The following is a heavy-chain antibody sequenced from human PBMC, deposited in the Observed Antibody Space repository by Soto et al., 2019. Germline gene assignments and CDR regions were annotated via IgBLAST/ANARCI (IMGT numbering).Heavy chain of an antibody. CDR2: IKSKTDGVTT. CDR3: TTGLTIFGVVIDP. CDR1: VFPFSNAL. V-gene: IGHV3-15*01. Sequence: PWGYLLLACACPVFPFSNALMRWVRQAPGRGLEWVGRIKSKTDGVTTEYAAPVKGRFTISRDDSKNTLYLQMNRLKTEDTAVYYCTTGLTIFGVVIDPWGHGTLVPVSS. J-gene: IGHJ5*02. D-gene: IGHD3-3*01.